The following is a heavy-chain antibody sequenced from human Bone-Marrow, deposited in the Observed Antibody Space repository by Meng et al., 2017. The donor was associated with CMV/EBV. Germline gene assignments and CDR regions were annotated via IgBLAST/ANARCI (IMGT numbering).Heavy chain of an antibody. CDR2: ISVTSLVK. V-gene: IGHV3-48*03. CDR1: GFTFINYE. D-gene: IGHD2-15*01. Sequence: GESLKISCEGSGFTFINYEMNWFRQAPGKGLEWLSFISVTSLVKNYAESVEGRFTISRDNAGNSLFLQMNGLRDDDTGVYYCVRDQVQVEADSRGPFALWGPGTMVTGSS. J-gene: IGHJ4*01. CDR3: VRDQVQVEADSRGPFAL.